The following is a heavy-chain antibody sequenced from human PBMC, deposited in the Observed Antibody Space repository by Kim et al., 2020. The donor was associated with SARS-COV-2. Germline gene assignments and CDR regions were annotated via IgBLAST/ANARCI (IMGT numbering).Heavy chain of an antibody. J-gene: IGHJ4*02. CDR2: ISYDGSNK. Sequence: GGSLRLSCAASGFTFSSYGMQWVRQAPGKGLEWVAVISYDGSNKYYADFGKGRFPIYRDKSKNTLYLQMNSLRAEDTAVYYCAKDRLTPYDYSWGTYTPRCDYFDYWGQGTLVTVSS. D-gene: IGHD3-16*01. V-gene: IGHV3-30*18. CDR3: AKDRLTPYDYSWGTYTPRCDYFDY. CDR1: GFTFSSYG.